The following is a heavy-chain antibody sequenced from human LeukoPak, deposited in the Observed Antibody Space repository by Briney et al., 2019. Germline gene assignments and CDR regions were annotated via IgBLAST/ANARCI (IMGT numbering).Heavy chain of an antibody. D-gene: IGHD5-18*01. CDR3: ASRGYGYALPIDY. CDR2: ISGSGVST. CDR1: GFRFSSYA. J-gene: IGHJ4*02. V-gene: IGHV3-23*01. Sequence: GGSLRLSCAVSGFRFSSYAMSWVRQAPGKGLEWVAAISGSGVSTYYADFVKRRFTVSRDNSNNTLYQQMSILRAEDTAVYYCASRGYGYALPIDYWGQGTLVTVSS.